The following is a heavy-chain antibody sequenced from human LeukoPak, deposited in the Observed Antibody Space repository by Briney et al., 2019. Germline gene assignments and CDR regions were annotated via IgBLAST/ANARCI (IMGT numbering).Heavy chain of an antibody. CDR2: ISGSDGTI. V-gene: IGHV3-11*01. CDR1: GFTFGDYY. Sequence: GGSLRLSCVASGFTFGDYYMSWIRQAPGKGLEWVSYISGSDGTIKYADSVKGRFTISRDNAKNSLYLQMYSLRVEDTAVYYCAREFTQRDYWGQGTLVTVSS. CDR3: AREFTQRDY. J-gene: IGHJ4*02.